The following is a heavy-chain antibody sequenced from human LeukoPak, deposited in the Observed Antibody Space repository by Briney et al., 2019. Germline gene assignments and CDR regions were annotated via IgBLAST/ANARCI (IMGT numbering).Heavy chain of an antibody. V-gene: IGHV3-30*02. Sequence: GGSLRLSCAASGFTFSSYGMHWVRQAPGKGLEWVAFIRYDGSNKYYADSVKGRFTISRDNSKTTLYLQMNSLRAEGTAVYYCAKNIRYCSSTSCYRGLDYWGQGTLVTVSS. CDR1: GFTFSSYG. J-gene: IGHJ4*02. D-gene: IGHD2-2*02. CDR3: AKNIRYCSSTSCYRGLDY. CDR2: IRYDGSNK.